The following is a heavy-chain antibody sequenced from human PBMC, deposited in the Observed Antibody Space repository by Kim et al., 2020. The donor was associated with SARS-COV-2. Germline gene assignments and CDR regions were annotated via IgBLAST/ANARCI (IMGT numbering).Heavy chain of an antibody. D-gene: IGHD3-10*01. Sequence: SVKVSCKASGGTFSSYAISWVRQAPGQGLEWMGRIIPILGIANYAQKFQGRVTITADKSTSTAYMELSSLRSEDTAVYYCARDRAYGSGSYHIPSGPYYYGMDVWGQGTTVTVSS. V-gene: IGHV1-69*04. CDR2: IIPILGIA. J-gene: IGHJ6*02. CDR1: GGTFSSYA. CDR3: ARDRAYGSGSYHIPSGPYYYGMDV.